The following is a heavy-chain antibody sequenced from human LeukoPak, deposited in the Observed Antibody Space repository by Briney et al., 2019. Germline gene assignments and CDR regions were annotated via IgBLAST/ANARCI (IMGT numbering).Heavy chain of an antibody. Sequence: RGSLRHSCAPPGFTFSSYEMNWGRQALGRRLEWGSHISRSVSTIYYADTVKGRYSISTDNAKNSLYLQMNRLRAEDTAVYYCARVSYGGYEDYWGQGTLVTVSS. J-gene: IGHJ4*02. V-gene: IGHV3-48*03. CDR3: ARVSYGGYEDY. CDR2: ISRSVSTI. CDR1: GFTFSSYE. D-gene: IGHD5-12*01.